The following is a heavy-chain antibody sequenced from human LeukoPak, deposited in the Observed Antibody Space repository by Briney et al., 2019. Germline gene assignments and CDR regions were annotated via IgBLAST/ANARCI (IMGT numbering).Heavy chain of an antibody. V-gene: IGHV3-23*01. J-gene: IGHJ4*02. Sequence: GGSLRLSCAASGFTFSSYAMSWVRQAPGKGLEWVSAISGSGGSTYYADSVKGRFTISRDNSKNTLYLQMNSLRAEDTAVYYCAKDPLYCSGGSCYSDYFDYWGQGTLVTVSS. CDR1: GFTFSSYA. CDR3: AKDPLYCSGGSCYSDYFDY. D-gene: IGHD2-15*01. CDR2: ISGSGGST.